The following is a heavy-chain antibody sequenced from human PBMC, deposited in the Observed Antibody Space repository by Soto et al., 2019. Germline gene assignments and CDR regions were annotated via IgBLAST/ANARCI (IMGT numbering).Heavy chain of an antibody. CDR2: INHSGST. V-gene: IGHV4-34*01. Sequence: SETLSLTCAVYGGSFSGYYWSWIRQPPGKGLEWIGEINHSGSTNYNPSLKSRVTISVDTSKNQFSLKLSSVTAADTAVYYCARADRPSLAYWGQGTLVTVSS. D-gene: IGHD6-6*01. CDR3: ARADRPSLAY. CDR1: GGSFSGYY. J-gene: IGHJ4*02.